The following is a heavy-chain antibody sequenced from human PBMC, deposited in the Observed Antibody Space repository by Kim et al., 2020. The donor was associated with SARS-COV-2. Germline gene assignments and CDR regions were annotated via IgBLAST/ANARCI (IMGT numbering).Heavy chain of an antibody. CDR3: ASQDYYDSSGYSQFDY. CDR1: GGSISSSSYY. V-gene: IGHV4-39*01. D-gene: IGHD3-22*01. Sequence: SETQSLTCTVSGGSISSSSYYWGWIRQPPGKGLEWIGSIYYSGSTYYNPFLKSRVTISVDTSKNQFSLKLSSVTAADTAVYYCASQDYYDSSGYSQFDYWGQGTLVTVSS. CDR2: IYYSGST. J-gene: IGHJ4*02.